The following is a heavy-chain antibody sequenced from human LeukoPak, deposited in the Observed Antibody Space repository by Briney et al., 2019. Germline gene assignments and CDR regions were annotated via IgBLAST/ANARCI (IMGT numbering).Heavy chain of an antibody. CDR1: GFTFSSYA. CDR2: ISYDGSNK. D-gene: IGHD2-21*02. V-gene: IGHV3-30-3*01. J-gene: IGHJ6*02. CDR3: ARPLHMVTWGCMDV. Sequence: GGSLRLSCAASGFTFSSYAMHWVRQAPGKGLEWVAVISYDGSNKYYADSVKGRFTISRDNSKNTLYLQMNSLRAEDTAVYYCARPLHMVTWGCMDVWGQGTTVTVSS.